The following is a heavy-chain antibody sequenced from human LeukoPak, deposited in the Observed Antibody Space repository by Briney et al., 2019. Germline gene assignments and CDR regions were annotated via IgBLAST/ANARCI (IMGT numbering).Heavy chain of an antibody. V-gene: IGHV3-23*01. Sequence: PGGSLRLSCAASGFTFSSYAMIRVRQAPGKGLEWVSTISGSSSSIYYTDSVKGRFTTSRDNSKNTLYLQLNSLRAEDTAVYYCAKGVDFWSAKGFDYWGQGTLVTVSS. D-gene: IGHD3-3*01. CDR2: ISGSSSSI. CDR1: GFTFSSYA. J-gene: IGHJ4*02. CDR3: AKGVDFWSAKGFDY.